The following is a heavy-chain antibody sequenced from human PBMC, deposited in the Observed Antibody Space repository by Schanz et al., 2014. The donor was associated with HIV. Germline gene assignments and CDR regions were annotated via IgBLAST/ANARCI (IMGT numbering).Heavy chain of an antibody. D-gene: IGHD5-12*01. J-gene: IGHJ4*02. Sequence: QVQLVQSGAEVKKPGASVKVSCKVSGYTLRELSVHWVRQAPGQGLEWMGWISAYNGNTNYAQKLQGRVTMTTDTSTSTAYMDLRSLRSDDTAVYYCARGAAEMATMTPWRYWGQGTLVTVSS. V-gene: IGHV1-18*01. CDR3: ARGAAEMATMTPWRY. CDR1: GYTLRELS. CDR2: ISAYNGNT.